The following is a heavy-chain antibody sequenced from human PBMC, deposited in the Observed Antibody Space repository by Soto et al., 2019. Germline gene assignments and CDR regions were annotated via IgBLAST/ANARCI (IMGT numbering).Heavy chain of an antibody. CDR2: IYWNEDK. D-gene: IGHD2-15*01. J-gene: IGHJ4*02. V-gene: IGHV2-5*01. CDR3: APLVVAGSTYSCAS. CDR1: GFSLSTSGVG. Sequence: QITLKESGPTLVKPTQTLTLTCTFSGFSLSTSGVGVGWIRQPPGKALEWLTFIYWNEDKRNSPLLKSRLTITPYTNKNRLDLMMPTMDPVDTAPYYCAPLVVAGSTYSCASWGQGTLATVSS.